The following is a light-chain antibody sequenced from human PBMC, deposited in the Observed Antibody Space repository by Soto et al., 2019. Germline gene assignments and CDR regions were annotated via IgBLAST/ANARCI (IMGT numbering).Light chain of an antibody. Sequence: DIQMTQSPSTLSASVGDRVTITCRASQSISNWVAWYQQKPGKAPKLLIYKASSLESGVPSRFSGSGSGTEFTLTISSLQPDDFAIYYCQQYRGTFGQGTKVEIK. J-gene: IGKJ1*01. V-gene: IGKV1-5*03. CDR3: QQYRGT. CDR1: QSISNW. CDR2: KAS.